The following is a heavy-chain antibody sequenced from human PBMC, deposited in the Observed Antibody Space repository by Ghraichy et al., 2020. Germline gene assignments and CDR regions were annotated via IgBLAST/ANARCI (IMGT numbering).Heavy chain of an antibody. D-gene: IGHD5-12*01. CDR1: GGSFSGYY. CDR2: INHSGST. CDR3: ARKYSGYDFDY. V-gene: IGHV4-34*01. Sequence: SETLSLTCAVYGGSFSGYYWSWIRQPPGKGLEWIGEINHSGSTNYNPSLKSRVTISVDTSKNQFSLKLSSVTAADTAVYYCARKYSGYDFDYWGQGTLVTVSS. J-gene: IGHJ4*02.